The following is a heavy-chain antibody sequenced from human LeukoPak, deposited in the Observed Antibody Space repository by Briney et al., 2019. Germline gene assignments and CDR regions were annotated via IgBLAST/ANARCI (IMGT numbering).Heavy chain of an antibody. CDR2: INSDGSST. Sequence: PGGSLRLSCAASGFTFSSYWMHWVRQAPGKGLVWVSRINSDGSSTSYADSVKGRFTISRDNAKNTLYLQMNSLRAEDTAVYYCARSSYDILTGYSFLFDYWGQGTLVTVSS. V-gene: IGHV3-74*01. CDR1: GFTFSSYW. J-gene: IGHJ4*02. D-gene: IGHD3-9*01. CDR3: ARSSYDILTGYSFLFDY.